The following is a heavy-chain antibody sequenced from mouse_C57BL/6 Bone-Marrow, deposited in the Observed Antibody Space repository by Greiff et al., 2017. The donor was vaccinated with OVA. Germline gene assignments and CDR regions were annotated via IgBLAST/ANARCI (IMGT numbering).Heavy chain of an antibody. J-gene: IGHJ3*01. CDR2: INPSTGGT. V-gene: IGHV1-42*01. D-gene: IGHD2-4*01. Sequence: EVKLMESGPELVKPGASVKISCKASGYSFTGYYMNWVKQSPEKSLEWIGEINPSTGGTTYNQKFKAKATLTVDKSSSTAYMQLKSLTSEDSAVYYCAREYDSWFAYWGQGTLVTVSA. CDR1: GYSFTGYY. CDR3: AREYDSWFAY.